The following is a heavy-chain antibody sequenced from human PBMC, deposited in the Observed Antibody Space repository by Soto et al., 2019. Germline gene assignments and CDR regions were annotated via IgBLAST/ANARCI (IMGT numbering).Heavy chain of an antibody. CDR1: GGSITRGGSY. CDR3: ARAWLEYNWFDS. J-gene: IGHJ5*01. CDR2: VAYSGGT. D-gene: IGHD5-12*01. Sequence: QVQLQESGPGLVKPSQTLSLTCTVSGGSITRGGSYWSWIRQHPEKGLEWIGYVAYSGGTYYNPSLKCRVTFLVDMSKNLLYLRLSSVTAADTAVYYCARAWLEYNWFDSWGQGTLVTVSS. V-gene: IGHV4-31*03.